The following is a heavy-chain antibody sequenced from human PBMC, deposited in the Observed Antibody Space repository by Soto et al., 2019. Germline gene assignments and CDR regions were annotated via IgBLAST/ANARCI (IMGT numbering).Heavy chain of an antibody. CDR1: GFSLRTSGVG. CDR2: IYWDDDK. D-gene: IGHD5-18*01. J-gene: IGHJ4*02. V-gene: IGHV2-5*02. CDR3: AHSSRIGGIQAMDYFDY. Sequence: QITLKESGPTLVKPTQTLTLTCTFSGFSLRTSGVGVGWIRQPPGKALEWLVLIYWDDDKRYSPSLKSRLTITKDTSKTQVVLTMTNMDPVDTATYYCAHSSRIGGIQAMDYFDYWGQGTLVTVSS.